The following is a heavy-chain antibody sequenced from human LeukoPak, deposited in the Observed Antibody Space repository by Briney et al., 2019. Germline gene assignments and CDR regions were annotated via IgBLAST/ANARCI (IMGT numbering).Heavy chain of an antibody. J-gene: IGHJ4*02. D-gene: IGHD2-15*01. CDR2: IYTSGST. Sequence: SETLSLTCTVSGGSISSYYWSWIRQPPGKGLEWIGYIYTSGSTNYNPSLKSRVTISVDTSKNQFSLKLSSVTAADTAVYYCARGGVGRSRVDYWGQGTLVTVSS. CDR3: ARGGVGRSRVDY. V-gene: IGHV4-4*09. CDR1: GGSISSYY.